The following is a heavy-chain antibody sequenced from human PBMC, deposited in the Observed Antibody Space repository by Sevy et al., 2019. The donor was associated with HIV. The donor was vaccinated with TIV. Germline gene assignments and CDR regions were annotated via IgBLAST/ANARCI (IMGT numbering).Heavy chain of an antibody. V-gene: IGHV3-13*01. CDR3: ARGWGAGGCSSTSCYRGRANDAFDI. CDR2: IGTAGDT. CDR1: GFTFSSYD. D-gene: IGHD2-2*02. J-gene: IGHJ3*02. Sequence: GGSLRLSCAASGFTFSSYDMHWVRQATGKGLEWVSAIGTAGDTYYPGSVKGRFTISRENAKNSLYLQMNSLRAGDTAVYYWARGWGAGGCSSTSCYRGRANDAFDIWGQGTMVIVSS.